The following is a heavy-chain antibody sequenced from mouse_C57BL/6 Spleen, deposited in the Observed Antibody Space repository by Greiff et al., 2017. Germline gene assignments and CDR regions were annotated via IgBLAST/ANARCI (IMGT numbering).Heavy chain of an antibody. J-gene: IGHJ2*01. V-gene: IGHV1-76*01. Sequence: QVQLKESGAELVRPGASVKLSCKASGYTFTDYYINWVKQRPGQGLEWIARIYPGSGNTYYTEKFKGKATLTAEKSSSTAYMQLSSLTSEDSAVYFCAREGGNVDYWGQGTTLTVSS. CDR2: IYPGSGNT. CDR3: AREGGNVDY. D-gene: IGHD2-1*01. CDR1: GYTFTDYY.